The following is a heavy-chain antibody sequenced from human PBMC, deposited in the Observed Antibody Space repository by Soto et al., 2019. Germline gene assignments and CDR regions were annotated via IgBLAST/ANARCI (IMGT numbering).Heavy chain of an antibody. V-gene: IGHV1-69*19. D-gene: IGHD2-15*01. Sequence: QVQLVQSGAEVKKPGSSVKVSCKASGGTFSSYASSWVRQAPGQGLEWMVGIIPIFGTANYAQKFQGRVTITXDXXXXXXXXXXXXXXXXXXXXXXXXXXXXXXXGXSCFXXEVXYXYGMDVWGQGTTVTV. CDR1: GGTFSSYA. CDR3: XXXXXXXXGXSCFXXEVXYXYGMDV. J-gene: IGHJ6*02. CDR2: IIPIFGTA.